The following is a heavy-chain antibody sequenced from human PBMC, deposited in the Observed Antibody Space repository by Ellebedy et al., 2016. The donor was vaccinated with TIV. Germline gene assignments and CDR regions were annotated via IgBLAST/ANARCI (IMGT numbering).Heavy chain of an antibody. CDR1: GFTLSSYC. D-gene: IGHD6-6*01. J-gene: IGHJ4*02. V-gene: IGHV3-7*03. CDR2: IKQDGSEK. Sequence: GGSLRLSCAASGFTLSSYCMNWVRQAPGKGLEWVADIKQDGSEKYYGDSVKGRFTISRDNAKNSLYLQMNSLRAEDTAVYYCASEYSSSSHWGYWGQGTLVTVSS. CDR3: ASEYSSSSHWGY.